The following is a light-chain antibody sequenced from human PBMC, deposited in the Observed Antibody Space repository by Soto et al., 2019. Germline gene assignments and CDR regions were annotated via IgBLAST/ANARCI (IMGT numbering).Light chain of an antibody. CDR3: QQFGSSPPIT. V-gene: IGKV3-20*01. J-gene: IGKJ5*01. Sequence: EIVLTQSPGTLSLSPGERATLSCRASQSVSSIHLAWYQQKPGQAPRLLMYSASSRATGIPDRFSGSGSGTDFTLTISRLEPEDFAVYYCQQFGSSPPITFGQGTDWRL. CDR1: QSVSSIH. CDR2: SAS.